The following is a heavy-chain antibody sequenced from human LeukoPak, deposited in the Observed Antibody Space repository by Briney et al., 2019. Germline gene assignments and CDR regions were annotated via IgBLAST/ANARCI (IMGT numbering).Heavy chain of an antibody. D-gene: IGHD4-17*01. V-gene: IGHV1-18*01. CDR1: GYTFSSYG. CDR2: ISAYNGNT. J-gene: IGHJ6*02. Sequence: ASVKVSCKASGYTFSSYGISWVRQAPGQGLEWMGWISAYNGNTNYAQKLQGRVTMTTDTSTSTAYMEVGSLRSDGTAVYYCARSVTQCGMDVWGQGTTVTVSS. CDR3: ARSVTQCGMDV.